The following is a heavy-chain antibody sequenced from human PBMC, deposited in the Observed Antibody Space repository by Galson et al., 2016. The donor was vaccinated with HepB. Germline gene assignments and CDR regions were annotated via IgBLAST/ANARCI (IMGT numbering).Heavy chain of an antibody. J-gene: IGHJ4*02. CDR3: ISTRGYSGYDCAH. CDR2: IKSKAGGEAT. CDR1: GFTFINGW. D-gene: IGHD5-12*01. V-gene: IGHV3-15*01. Sequence: SLRLSCAASGFTFINGWMSWARQAPGKGLEWVGRIKSKAGGEATDYAAPVQGRFIISRDDSKNTVYLQMNSLKTEDTAVYYCISTRGYSGYDCAHWGQGTLVTVSS.